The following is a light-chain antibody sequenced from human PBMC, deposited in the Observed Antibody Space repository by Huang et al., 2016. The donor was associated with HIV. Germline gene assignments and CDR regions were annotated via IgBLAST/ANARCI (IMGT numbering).Light chain of an antibody. CDR3: QQYNNWPPWT. V-gene: IGKV3-15*01. J-gene: IGKJ1*01. CDR1: QSVNNK. CDR2: DAS. Sequence: EVVMTQSPVTLSVSPGERATLSCRASQSVNNKLAWFQQKPGQAPRLLIHDASIRVTGIPDRFSGSGSGTEFTLTISSLQSEDFAVYYCQQYNNWPPWTFGQGTKVEIK.